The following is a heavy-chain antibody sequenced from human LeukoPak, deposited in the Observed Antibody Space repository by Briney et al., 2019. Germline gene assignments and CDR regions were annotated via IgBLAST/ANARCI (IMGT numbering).Heavy chain of an antibody. CDR3: ARARYCSSTSCSARFDY. Sequence: GASVKVSCKASVYTFTSYYMHWVRQAPGQGLEWMGIINPSGGSTSYAQKFQGRVTMTRDTSTSTVYMELSSLRSEDTAVYYCARARYCSSTSCSARFDYWGQGTLVTVSS. CDR1: VYTFTSYY. J-gene: IGHJ4*02. D-gene: IGHD2-2*01. CDR2: INPSGGST. V-gene: IGHV1-46*01.